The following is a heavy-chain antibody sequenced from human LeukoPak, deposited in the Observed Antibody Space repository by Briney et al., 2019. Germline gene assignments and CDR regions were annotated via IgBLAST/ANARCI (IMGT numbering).Heavy chain of an antibody. D-gene: IGHD1-26*01. Sequence: SETLSLACAVSGYSISSGYYWGWIRPPPGKGLESIGSIYHSGSTYYNPSLKSRVTISVDTSKNQFSLKLSSVTAADTAVYYCADGGSYNAFDIWGQGTMVTVSS. V-gene: IGHV4-38-2*01. CDR2: IYHSGST. J-gene: IGHJ3*02. CDR3: ADGGSYNAFDI. CDR1: GYSISSGYY.